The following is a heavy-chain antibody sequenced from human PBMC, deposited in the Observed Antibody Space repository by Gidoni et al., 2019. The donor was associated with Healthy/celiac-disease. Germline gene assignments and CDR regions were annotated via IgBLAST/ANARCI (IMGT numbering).Heavy chain of an antibody. CDR2: IYYSGST. D-gene: IGHD3-3*01. CDR1: GGSISSSSYY. CDR3: ARHLESMYYDFWSGPTDAFDI. Sequence: QLQLQESGPGLVKPSETLSLTCTVSGGSISSSSYYWGWIRQPPGKGLEWIGSIYYSGSTYYNPSLKSRVTISVDTSKNQFSLKLSSVTAADTAVYYCARHLESMYYDFWSGPTDAFDIWGQGTMVTVSS. V-gene: IGHV4-39*01. J-gene: IGHJ3*02.